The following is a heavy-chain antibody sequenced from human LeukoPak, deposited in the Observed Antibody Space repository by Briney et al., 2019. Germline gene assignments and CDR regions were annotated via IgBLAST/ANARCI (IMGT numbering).Heavy chain of an antibody. J-gene: IGHJ4*02. D-gene: IGHD4-17*01. V-gene: IGHV3-23*01. CDR1: GFTFSSYA. CDR2: ISGSGGST. Sequence: GRSLRLSCAASGFTFSSYAMSWVRQAPGKGLEWVSAISGSGGSTYYADSVKGRFTISRDNAKNSLYLQMNSLRAEDTAVYYCARNYGDPDYWGQGTLVTVSS. CDR3: ARNYGDPDY.